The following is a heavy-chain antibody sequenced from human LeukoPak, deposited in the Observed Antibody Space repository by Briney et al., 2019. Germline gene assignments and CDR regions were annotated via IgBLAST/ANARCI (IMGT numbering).Heavy chain of an antibody. CDR2: IYYSGRT. D-gene: IGHD3-10*01. Sequence: PSETLSLTCTVSGGSISSGDYYWSWIRQPPGKGLEWSGYIYYSGRTYYNPSLKSRVTISVDTSENQFSLKLSSVTAADTAVYYCARYVVYGSGKYYFDYWGQGTLVTVSS. J-gene: IGHJ4*02. CDR3: ARYVVYGSGKYYFDY. CDR1: GGSISSGDYY. V-gene: IGHV4-30-4*01.